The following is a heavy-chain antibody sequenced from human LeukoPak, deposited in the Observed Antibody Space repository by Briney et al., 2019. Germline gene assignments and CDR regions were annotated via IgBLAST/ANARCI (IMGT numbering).Heavy chain of an antibody. CDR1: GYGFTSYW. J-gene: IGHJ4*02. CDR2: IYPGDSDT. CDR3: ARRGEAMDPFDY. D-gene: IGHD5-18*01. V-gene: IGHV5-51*01. Sequence: GESLKISCKDSGYGFTSYWIGWVRQMPGKGLEWMGIIYPGDSDTRYSPSFQGQVTISADKSINTAYLQWSSLKASDTAIYYCARRGEAMDPFDYWGQGTLVTVSS.